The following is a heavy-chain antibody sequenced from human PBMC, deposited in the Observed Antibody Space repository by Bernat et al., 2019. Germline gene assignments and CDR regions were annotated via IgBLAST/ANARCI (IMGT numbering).Heavy chain of an antibody. CDR1: GFTFSGSA. Sequence: EVQLVESGGGLVQPGGSLKLSCAASGFTFSGSAMHWVRQASGKGLEWVGRIRSKANSYATAYAASVKGRFTISSDDSKNTAYLQMNSLKTEDTAVYYCTRHGTSTYYYYYGMDVWGQGTTVTVSS. CDR2: IRSKANSYAT. CDR3: TRHGTSTYYYYYGMDV. D-gene: IGHD1-26*01. J-gene: IGHJ6*02. V-gene: IGHV3-73*01.